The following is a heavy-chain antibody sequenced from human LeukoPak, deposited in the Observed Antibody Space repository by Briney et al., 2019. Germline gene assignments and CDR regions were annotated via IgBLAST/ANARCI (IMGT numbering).Heavy chain of an antibody. D-gene: IGHD3-10*01. CDR3: ARGGSGSYCFDY. V-gene: IGHV3-21*01. CDR1: GFTFSSYS. J-gene: IGHJ4*02. CDR2: ISSSSSYT. Sequence: GGSLRLSCAASGFTFSSYSMNWVRQAPGKGLEWVSSISSSSSYTYYADSVKGRFTISRDNAKNSLYLQMNSLRAEDTAVYYCARGGSGSYCFDYWGQGTLVTVSS.